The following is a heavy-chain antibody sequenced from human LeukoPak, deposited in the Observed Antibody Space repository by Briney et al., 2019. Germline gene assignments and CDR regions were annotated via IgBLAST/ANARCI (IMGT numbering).Heavy chain of an antibody. CDR3: ARRSAARYGFDY. D-gene: IGHD6-6*01. J-gene: IGHJ4*02. CDR1: GFTFSSYW. Sequence: GGSLRLSCAASGFTFSSYWMSWVRQVPGKGLVCISRIKTDGSTTDYADSVKGRFTISRDNAKNTLYLQMNSLRVEDTAVYYCARRSAARYGFDYWGQGTPVSVSS. CDR2: IKTDGSTT. V-gene: IGHV3-74*01.